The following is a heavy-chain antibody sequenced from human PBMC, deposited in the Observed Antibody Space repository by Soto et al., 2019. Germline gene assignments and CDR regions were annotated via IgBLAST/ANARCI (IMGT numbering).Heavy chain of an antibody. V-gene: IGHV4-30-4*01. Sequence: PSETLSLTCTVSGDSMNSDEYNWSWIRQPPGKGLEWIGYITYSANTFYKSSLKSRIKMSVDTSKNQFTLRLTSVTAADTAVYFCARYEYDSGGHDDEHWGQGTLVTVSS. D-gene: IGHD3-22*01. CDR1: GDSMNSDEYN. J-gene: IGHJ4*02. CDR3: ARYEYDSGGHDDEH. CDR2: ITYSANT.